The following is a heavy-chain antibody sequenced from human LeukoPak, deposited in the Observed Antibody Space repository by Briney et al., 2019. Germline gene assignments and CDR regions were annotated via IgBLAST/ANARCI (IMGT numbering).Heavy chain of an antibody. Sequence: SETLSLTCAVYGGAFSGYYWSWIRQPPGKGLEWMGEINHSGSTNYNPSPKSRVPISVDTSKNQFSLKLSSVTAADTAVYYCARGRGSSWYGYYYYMDVWGKGTTVTVSS. CDR2: INHSGST. D-gene: IGHD6-13*01. CDR3: ARGRGSSWYGYYYYMDV. J-gene: IGHJ6*03. CDR1: GGAFSGYY. V-gene: IGHV4-34*01.